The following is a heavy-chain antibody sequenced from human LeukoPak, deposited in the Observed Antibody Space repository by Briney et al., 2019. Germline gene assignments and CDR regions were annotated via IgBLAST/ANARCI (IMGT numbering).Heavy chain of an antibody. Sequence: SETLSLTCTVSGGSISSYYWSWIRQPPGKGLEWIGYSYYSGSTNYNPSLKSRVTISVDTSNKQFALNLRSVTAADTAVYYCARHVYYYGSEMGYYFDSWGRGTLVTVSS. CDR1: GGSISSYY. CDR2: SYYSGST. V-gene: IGHV4-59*08. D-gene: IGHD3-10*01. CDR3: ARHVYYYGSEMGYYFDS. J-gene: IGHJ4*02.